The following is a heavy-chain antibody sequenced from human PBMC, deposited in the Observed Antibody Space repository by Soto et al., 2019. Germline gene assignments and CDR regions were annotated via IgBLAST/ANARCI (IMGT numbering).Heavy chain of an antibody. J-gene: IGHJ3*02. D-gene: IGHD1-26*01. Sequence: GGSLRLSCAASGFTFSSYGMHWVRQAPGKGLEWVAVIWYDGSNKYYADSVKGRFTISRDNSKNTLYLQMNSLRAEDTAVYYCARARYSGSLGAFDIWGQGTMVTVSS. CDR3: ARARYSGSLGAFDI. V-gene: IGHV3-33*01. CDR1: GFTFSSYG. CDR2: IWYDGSNK.